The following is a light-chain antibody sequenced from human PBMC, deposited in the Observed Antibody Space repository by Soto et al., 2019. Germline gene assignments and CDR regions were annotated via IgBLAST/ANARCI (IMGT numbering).Light chain of an antibody. CDR1: QSLSSTY. V-gene: IGKV3-20*01. J-gene: IGKJ2*01. CDR3: QHYDASPLYT. Sequence: EIVLTQSPGTLSLSPGERATPSCRASQSLSSTYLAWYQQKPGQAPRPLIYSVSSRATDIPDRFRGSGSGTDFALTITRLEPEDLAVYYCQHYDASPLYTVGEGTKLEIK. CDR2: SVS.